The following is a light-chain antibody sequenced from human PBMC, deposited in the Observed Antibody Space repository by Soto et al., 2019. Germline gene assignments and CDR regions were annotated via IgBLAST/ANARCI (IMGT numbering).Light chain of an antibody. J-gene: IGLJ3*02. V-gene: IGLV2-14*01. CDR1: NSDVGAYNY. Sequence: QSALTQPASVSGSPGQSITISCTGSNSDVGAYNYVSWYQQHPGKAPKLIIYEVNNRPLGVSYRFSGSKSGNTASLTISGLQAEDEADYYCASYTVSHTRVFGGGTKVTVL. CDR2: EVN. CDR3: ASYTVSHTRV.